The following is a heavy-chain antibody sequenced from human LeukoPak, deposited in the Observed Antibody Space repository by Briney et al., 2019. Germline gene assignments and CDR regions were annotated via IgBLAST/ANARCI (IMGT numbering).Heavy chain of an antibody. CDR1: GGSFSGYS. CDR2: IYYSGST. CDR3: ARDRVGQQLVGRNYYYYYMDV. Sequence: SETLSLTCAVYGGSFSGYSWSWIRQPPGKGLEWIGYIYYSGSTNYNPSLKSRVTISVDTSKNQFSLKLRSVTAADTAVYYCARDRVGQQLVGRNYYYYYMDVWGKGTTVTISS. V-gene: IGHV4-59*01. J-gene: IGHJ6*03. D-gene: IGHD6-13*01.